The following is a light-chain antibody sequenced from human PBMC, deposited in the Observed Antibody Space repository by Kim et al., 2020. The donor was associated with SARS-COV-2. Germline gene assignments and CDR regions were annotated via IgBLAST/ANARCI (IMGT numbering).Light chain of an antibody. V-gene: IGKV1-5*03. J-gene: IGKJ1*01. Sequence: IQMTQSPSTLSASVGDRVTITCRASQSISSWLAWYQQKPGKAPKLLIYKASSLESGVPSRFRGSGSGTEFTLTISSLQPDDFATYYCQQYNSYQGTFGQGTKVDIK. CDR1: QSISSW. CDR3: QQYNSYQGT. CDR2: KAS.